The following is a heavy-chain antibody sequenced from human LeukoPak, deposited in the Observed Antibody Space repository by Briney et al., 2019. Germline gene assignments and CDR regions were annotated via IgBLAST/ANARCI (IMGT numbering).Heavy chain of an antibody. D-gene: IGHD3-10*01. CDR3: ARELNYGSGSYYDY. CDR2: IHYSGAT. Sequence: SETLSLTCTVSGDSLSGYFWSWIRQTPGKGLEWIGYIHYSGATNYNTSLKSRVTMSVDTSKAQFSLKLSSVNAADTAVYYCARELNYGSGSYYDYWGQGTLVTVSS. V-gene: IGHV4-59*12. CDR1: GDSLSGYF. J-gene: IGHJ4*02.